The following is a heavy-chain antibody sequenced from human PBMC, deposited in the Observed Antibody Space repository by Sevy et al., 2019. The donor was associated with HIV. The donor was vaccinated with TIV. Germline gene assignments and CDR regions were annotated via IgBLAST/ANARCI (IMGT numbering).Heavy chain of an antibody. CDR2: ISWNSGAI. CDR3: AKGRGYSDSSIDF. Sequence: GGSLRLSCVASEFIFDDYAMHWVRQVPGRGLQWVSGISWNSGAIDYADSVKGRFTMSRDNAKNSLYLQMNNLRLEDTALYYCAKGRGYSDSSIDFWGQGTLVTVSS. J-gene: IGHJ4*02. CDR1: EFIFDDYA. V-gene: IGHV3-9*01. D-gene: IGHD5-18*01.